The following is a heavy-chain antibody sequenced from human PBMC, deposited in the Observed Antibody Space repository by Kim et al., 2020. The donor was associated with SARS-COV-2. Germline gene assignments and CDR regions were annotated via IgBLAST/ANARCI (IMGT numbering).Heavy chain of an antibody. CDR3: AKAVSNYYGMDV. V-gene: IGHV3-23*01. J-gene: IGHJ6*02. CDR2: ITVSGDTP. D-gene: IGHD4-4*01. Sequence: GGSLRLSCAASGFTFSDYAMRWVRQAPGKGLEWVSAITVSGDTPYYADSVKGRFTISRDNSKDTLYLQMNSLRAEDTAVYYCAKAVSNYYGMDVWGQGTTVTVSS. CDR1: GFTFSDYA.